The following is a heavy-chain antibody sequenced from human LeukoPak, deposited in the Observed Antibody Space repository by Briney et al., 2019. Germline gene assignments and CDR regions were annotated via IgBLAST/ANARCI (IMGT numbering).Heavy chain of an antibody. CDR3: ARDLYDFWSQNPFFDY. J-gene: IGHJ4*02. Sequence: GASVKVSCKASGYTFTSYGISWVRQAPGQGLEWMGWISAYNGNTNYAQKLQGRVTMTTDTSTSTAYIELRSLRSDDTAVYYCARDLYDFWSQNPFFDYWGQGTLVTVSS. V-gene: IGHV1-18*01. CDR2: ISAYNGNT. D-gene: IGHD3-3*01. CDR1: GYTFTSYG.